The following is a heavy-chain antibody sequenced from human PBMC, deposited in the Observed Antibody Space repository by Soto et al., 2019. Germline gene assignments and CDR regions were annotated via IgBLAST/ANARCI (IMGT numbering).Heavy chain of an antibody. CDR1: GFTFDSHT. V-gene: IGHV3-30*04. Sequence: QVQLVESGGGVVQPGRSLRLSCAASGFTFDSHTMHWVRQAPGKGLEWVAIISFDGRLKYDADSVKGRFTISRDNFKNTLFLEMNSLRAADTGVYYCARTYSSSWNYFDYWGQGTLVTVSS. CDR2: ISFDGRLK. CDR3: ARTYSSSWNYFDY. D-gene: IGHD6-13*01. J-gene: IGHJ4*02.